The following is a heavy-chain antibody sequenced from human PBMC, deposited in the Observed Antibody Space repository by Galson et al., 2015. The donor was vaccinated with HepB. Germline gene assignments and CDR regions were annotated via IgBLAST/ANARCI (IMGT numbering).Heavy chain of an antibody. D-gene: IGHD3-10*01. Sequence: SLRLSCAASGFTFSSYGMHWVRQAPGKGLEWVAVISYDGSNKYYADSVKGRFTISRDNSKNTLYLQMNSLRAEDTAVYYCAKDSITMVRGVIINSLDYWGQGTLVTVSS. CDR2: ISYDGSNK. J-gene: IGHJ4*02. CDR3: AKDSITMVRGVIINSLDY. V-gene: IGHV3-30*18. CDR1: GFTFSSYG.